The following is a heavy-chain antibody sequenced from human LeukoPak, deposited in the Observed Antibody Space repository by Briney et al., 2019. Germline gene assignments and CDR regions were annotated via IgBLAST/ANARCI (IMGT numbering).Heavy chain of an antibody. D-gene: IGHD3-16*02. CDR3: ARDHPPDGTTFGGVVVITYFDY. J-gene: IGHJ4*02. V-gene: IGHV3-48*03. Sequence: PGGSLRLSCAASGFTFSSYEMNWVRQAPGKGLEWVSYISSSGSTIYYADSVKGRFTISRDNAKNSLYLQMNSLRAEDTAVYYCARDHPPDGTTFGGVVVITYFDYWGQGTLVTVSS. CDR2: ISSSGSTI. CDR1: GFTFSSYE.